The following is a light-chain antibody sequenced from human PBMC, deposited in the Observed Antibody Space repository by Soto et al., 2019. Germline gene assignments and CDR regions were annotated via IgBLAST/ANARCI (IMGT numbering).Light chain of an antibody. J-gene: IGKJ1*01. CDR2: DVS. CDR3: QQYSSYST. V-gene: IGKV1-5*01. Sequence: DIQMTQSPSTLSASVGDRVTITCRASQSISSWLAWYQQKPGKAPKLRIYDVSSLEGGVPSRFSGSGSGTEFTLTISSLQPDDFATYYCQQYSSYSTFGQGTKVDI. CDR1: QSISSW.